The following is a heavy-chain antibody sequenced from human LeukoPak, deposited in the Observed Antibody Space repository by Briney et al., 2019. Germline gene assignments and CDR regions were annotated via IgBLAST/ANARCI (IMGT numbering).Heavy chain of an antibody. Sequence: GRSLRLSCAASGFTFDDYAMHWVRHAPGKGLEWVSGISWNSGSIGYADSVKGRFTISRDNAKNSLYLQMNSLRAEDTALYYCAKDTDWGQGTLVTVSS. CDR3: AKDTD. CDR1: GFTFDDYA. V-gene: IGHV3-9*01. J-gene: IGHJ4*02. CDR2: ISWNSGSI.